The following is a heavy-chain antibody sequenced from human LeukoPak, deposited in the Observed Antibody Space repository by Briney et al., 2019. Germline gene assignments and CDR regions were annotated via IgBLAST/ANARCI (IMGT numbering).Heavy chain of an antibody. J-gene: IGHJ4*02. D-gene: IGHD3-22*01. Sequence: PGGSLRLSCAASGFTFDDYAMHWVRQAPGKGLEWVSGISWNSGSIGYADSVKGRFTISRDNAKNSLYLQMNSLRAEDTALYYCAKDSKRYYDSSGYYYWGQGTLVTVSS. CDR1: GFTFDDYA. V-gene: IGHV3-9*01. CDR2: ISWNSGSI. CDR3: AKDSKRYYDSSGYYY.